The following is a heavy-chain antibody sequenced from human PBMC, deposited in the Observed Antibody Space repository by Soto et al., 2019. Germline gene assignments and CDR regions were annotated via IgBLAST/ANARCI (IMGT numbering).Heavy chain of an antibody. V-gene: IGHV4-28*01. CDR2: IYYSGST. CDR1: GYSISSSNW. Sequence: SETLSLTCAVSGYSISSSNWWGWIRQPPGKGLEWIGYIYYSGSTYYNPSLKSRVTMSVDTSKNQFSLKLTSVTAVDTAVYYCAKKANGGYYFDYWGQGTLVTVSS. CDR3: AKKANGGYYFDY. D-gene: IGHD7-27*01. J-gene: IGHJ4*02.